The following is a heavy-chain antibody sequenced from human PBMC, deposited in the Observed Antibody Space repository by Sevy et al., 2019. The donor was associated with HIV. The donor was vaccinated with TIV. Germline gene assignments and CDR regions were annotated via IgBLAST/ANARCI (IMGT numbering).Heavy chain of an antibody. Sequence: GGSLRLSCAISGFTVNDKYIIWVRQAPGKGLEWVSVIFSSGSTYYADSAKGRFTISRDNSKNTVDIQMNSVRAGDTAVYYCVSLFLSYRSGWSYFDYWGQGTLVTVSS. CDR2: IFSSGST. J-gene: IGHJ4*02. CDR1: GFTVNDKY. D-gene: IGHD6-19*01. CDR3: VSLFLSYRSGWSYFDY. V-gene: IGHV3-66*02.